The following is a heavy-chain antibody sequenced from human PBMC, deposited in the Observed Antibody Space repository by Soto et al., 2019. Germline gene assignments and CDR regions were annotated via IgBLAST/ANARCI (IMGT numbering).Heavy chain of an antibody. J-gene: IGHJ4*02. CDR2: FRSGGDDDTT. Sequence: GGSLRLSCAASGFTFSSYSMSWVRQAPGKGLEWVSGFRSGGDDDTTYYADSVRGRFTISRDNSKNTLFLQMNSLRAEDTAIYYCAKKVNSGSGSQFFDYWGQGTLVTVSS. D-gene: IGHD3-10*01. CDR1: GFTFSSYS. CDR3: AKKVNSGSGSQFFDY. V-gene: IGHV3-23*01.